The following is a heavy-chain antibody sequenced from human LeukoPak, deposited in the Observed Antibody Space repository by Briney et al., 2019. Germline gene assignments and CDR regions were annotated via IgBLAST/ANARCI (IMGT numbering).Heavy chain of an antibody. CDR1: GFTFSSYW. D-gene: IGHD1-26*01. CDR2: INTDGSST. J-gene: IGHJ6*03. Sequence: GGSLRLSCAASGFTFSSYWMHWVRQAPGKGLVWVSRINTDGSSTSYADSVKGRFTISRDNAKNTLYLQMNSLRAEDTAVYYCARLSYNTYYYYYMDVWGKGTTITVSS. V-gene: IGHV3-74*01. CDR3: ARLSYNTYYYYYMDV.